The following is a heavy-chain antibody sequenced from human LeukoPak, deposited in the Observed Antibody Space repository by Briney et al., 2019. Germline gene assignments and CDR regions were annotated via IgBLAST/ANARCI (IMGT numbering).Heavy chain of an antibody. CDR2: IRYDGSNK. D-gene: IGHD2-15*01. J-gene: IGHJ4*02. CDR3: AKDRLGYCSGGSCYEGDY. CDR1: GFTFSSYG. V-gene: IGHV3-30*02. Sequence: GGSLRLSCAASGFTFSSYGMHWVRQAPGKGLEWVAFIRYDGSNKYYADSVKGRFTISRDNSKNTLYLQMNSLRAEDTAVYYRAKDRLGYCSGGSCYEGDYWGQGTLVTVSS.